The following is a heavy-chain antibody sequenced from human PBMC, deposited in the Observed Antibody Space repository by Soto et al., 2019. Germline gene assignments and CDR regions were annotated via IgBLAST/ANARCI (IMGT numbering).Heavy chain of an antibody. CDR1: GGYISSSCYY. D-gene: IGHD4-17*01. CDR2: IYYSGRT. J-gene: IGHJ4*02. Sequence: PSETLSLTCTVSGGYISSSCYYWGRIRQPPGKGLEVIGSIYYSGRTYYNPSLKSRVTISVDTSKNQFSLKLSSVTAADTAVYYCATTTVTYYFDYWGQGTLVTVSS. CDR3: ATTTVTYYFDY. V-gene: IGHV4-39*01.